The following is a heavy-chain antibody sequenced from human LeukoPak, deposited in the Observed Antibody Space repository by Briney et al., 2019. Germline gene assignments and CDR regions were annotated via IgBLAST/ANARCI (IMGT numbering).Heavy chain of an antibody. CDR2: IQNSGST. V-gene: IGHV4-59*01. Sequence: PSETLSLTCTVSGGSISTYYWSWIRQPPGKGLEWIAYIQNSGSTNYNPSLKSRVTISVDTSKNQFSLKLSSVTAADTAVYYCARNGGSYSFDYWGQGTLATVSS. J-gene: IGHJ4*02. D-gene: IGHD1-26*01. CDR1: GGSISTYY. CDR3: ARNGGSYSFDY.